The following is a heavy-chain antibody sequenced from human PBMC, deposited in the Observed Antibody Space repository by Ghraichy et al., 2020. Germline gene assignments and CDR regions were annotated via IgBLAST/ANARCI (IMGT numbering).Heavy chain of an antibody. CDR3: ARVLGYCSSTSCPQYYYYGMDV. Sequence: SQTLSLTCTVSGGSISSYYWSWIRQPPGKGLEWIGYIYYSGSTNYNPSLKSRVTISVDTSKNQFSLKLSSVTAADTAVYYCARVLGYCSSTSCPQYYYYGMDVWGQGTTVTVSS. D-gene: IGHD2-2*01. V-gene: IGHV4-59*01. J-gene: IGHJ6*02. CDR2: IYYSGST. CDR1: GGSISSYY.